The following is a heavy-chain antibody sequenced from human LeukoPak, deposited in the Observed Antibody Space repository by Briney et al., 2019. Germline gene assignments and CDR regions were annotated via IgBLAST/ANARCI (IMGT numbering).Heavy chain of an antibody. CDR1: GFTFSSYD. D-gene: IGHD6-19*01. J-gene: IGHJ3*02. V-gene: IGHV3-48*04. CDR3: AREAQWLVLGNDAFDI. Sequence: QSGGSLRLSCAASGFTFSSYDIHWVRQAPGKGLEWVSYISSSGSTIYYADSVKGRFTISRDNAKNSLYLQMNSLRAEDTAVYYCAREAQWLVLGNDAFDIWGQGTMVTVSS. CDR2: ISSSGSTI.